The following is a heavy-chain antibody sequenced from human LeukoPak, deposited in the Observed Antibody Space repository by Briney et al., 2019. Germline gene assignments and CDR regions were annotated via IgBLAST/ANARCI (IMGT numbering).Heavy chain of an antibody. CDR2: IDSDGGST. D-gene: IGHD5-24*01. J-gene: IGHJ4*02. V-gene: IGHV3-74*01. CDR1: GFTFSSYW. Sequence: GGSLRLSCTASGFTFSSYWMHWVRQAPGKGLVWVSRIDSDGGSTSYADSVKGRFTISRDNAKNTLYLQMNSLRAEDTAVYYCARRIQGMAPYYFDYWGQGTLVTVSS. CDR3: ARRIQGMAPYYFDY.